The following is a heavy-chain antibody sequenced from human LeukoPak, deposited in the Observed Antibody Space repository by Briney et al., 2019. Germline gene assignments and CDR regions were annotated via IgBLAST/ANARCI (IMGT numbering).Heavy chain of an antibody. V-gene: IGHV4-39*02. CDR1: GGSISSSTYF. D-gene: IGHD4-17*01. Sequence: SETLSLTCTVSGGSISSSTYFWGWIRQPPGKGLEWIGTIYYTGSSYYNPSLKSRVTISVDTSKNHFSLKVRSVTAADTAVYYCARGPQGVTRPEYWGQGALVTVSS. CDR2: IYYTGSS. CDR3: ARGPQGVTRPEY. J-gene: IGHJ4*02.